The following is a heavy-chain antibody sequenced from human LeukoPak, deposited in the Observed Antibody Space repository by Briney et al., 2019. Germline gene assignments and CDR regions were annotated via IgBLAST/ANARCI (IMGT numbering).Heavy chain of an antibody. J-gene: IGHJ4*02. D-gene: IGHD7-27*01. CDR3: ARDSWGPDY. V-gene: IGHV3-30*03. Sequence: GRSLRLSCAASGFPFSNCAMHWVRQAPGKGLEWVAIISLDSTNKYYADSVKGRSTISRDNSKNTLYLQMNSLRSEDTAVYYCARDSWGPDYWGQGTLVIVSS. CDR1: GFPFSNCA. CDR2: ISLDSTNK.